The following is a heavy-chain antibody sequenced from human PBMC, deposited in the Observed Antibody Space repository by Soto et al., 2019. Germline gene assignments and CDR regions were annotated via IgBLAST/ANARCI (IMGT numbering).Heavy chain of an antibody. J-gene: IGHJ6*02. CDR3: ASDSSPYYGMDV. CDR2: IYHNGST. D-gene: IGHD6-13*01. CDR1: GGSISSGGYS. Sequence: SETLSLTCAVSGGSISSGGYSWSWIRQPPGKGLEWIGYIYHNGSTYYSPSLKSRVTISVDRSKNQFSLKLSSVTAADTAVYYCASDSSPYYGMDVWGQGTTVTVSS. V-gene: IGHV4-30-2*01.